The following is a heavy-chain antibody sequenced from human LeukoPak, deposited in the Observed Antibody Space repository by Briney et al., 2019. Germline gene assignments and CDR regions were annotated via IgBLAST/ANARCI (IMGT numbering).Heavy chain of an antibody. V-gene: IGHV3-23*01. J-gene: IGHJ3*02. Sequence: GGSLRLSCAASGFTFRSYAMSWVRQVPGKGLEWVSVISETGGSTYYADSVKGRFTISRDNSKNTLYVQMNSLRAEDTAVYYCARVGITMIRTDAFDIWGQGTMVTVPS. CDR1: GFTFRSYA. CDR3: ARVGITMIRTDAFDI. D-gene: IGHD3-10*01. CDR2: ISETGGST.